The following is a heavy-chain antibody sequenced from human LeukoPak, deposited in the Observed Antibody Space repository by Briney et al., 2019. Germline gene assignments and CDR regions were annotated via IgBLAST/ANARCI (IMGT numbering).Heavy chain of an antibody. Sequence: GGSLRLSCAASGFTVSNYMSWVRQAPGKGLVWVSVIYTGGGTYYADSVKGRFTISRDNSKNTLYLQMNSLRAEDTAVYYCATRYGSGSYHMDVWGQGTTVTVSS. D-gene: IGHD3-10*01. CDR3: ATRYGSGSYHMDV. CDR1: GFTVSNY. CDR2: IYTGGGT. V-gene: IGHV3-66*01. J-gene: IGHJ6*02.